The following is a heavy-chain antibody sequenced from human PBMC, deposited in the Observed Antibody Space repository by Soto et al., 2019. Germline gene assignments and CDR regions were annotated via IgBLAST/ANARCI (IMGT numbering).Heavy chain of an antibody. V-gene: IGHV4-34*01. J-gene: IGHJ4*02. Sequence: AETLSLTCGVNDVSLNGYFWSCIRHSPGKWLEWIGEINPSGSTSHNPSLKRRVTLSIDTAKNQLSLRLSSVTAEDMAIYYCARGGRDCSSRNSSPFYFDSWVQGTMGTVSS. D-gene: IGHD2-2*01. CDR1: DVSLNGYF. CDR2: INPSGST. CDR3: ARGGRDCSSRNSSPFYFDS.